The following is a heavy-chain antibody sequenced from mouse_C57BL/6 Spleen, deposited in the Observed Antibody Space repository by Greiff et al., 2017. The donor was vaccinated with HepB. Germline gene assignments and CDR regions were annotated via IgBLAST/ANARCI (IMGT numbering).Heavy chain of an antibody. J-gene: IGHJ4*01. D-gene: IGHD1-1*01. CDR3: ARKDYYGSRMAMDY. CDR1: GFSLTSYG. CDR2: IWSGGST. V-gene: IGHV2-2*01. Sequence: VKLMESGPGLVQPSQSLSITCTVSGFSLTSYGVHWVRQSPGKGLEWLGVIWSGGSTDYNAAFITRLSISKDNSKSQVFFKMNSLQADDTAIYYCARKDYYGSRMAMDYWGQGTSVTVSS.